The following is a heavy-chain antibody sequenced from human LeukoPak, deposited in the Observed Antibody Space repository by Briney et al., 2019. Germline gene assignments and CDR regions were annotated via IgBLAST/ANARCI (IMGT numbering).Heavy chain of an antibody. J-gene: IGHJ3*02. V-gene: IGHV3-30*02. CDR2: IRSDESNK. CDR1: GFTFSNYG. Sequence: PGGSLRLSCAASGFTFSNYGMHWVRQAPGKGLEWVAFIRSDESNKYYADSVKGRFTISRDDSKGTLYLQMNSLRAEDTAVYYCARVPYGSGTERAFDIWGQGTMVTVSS. D-gene: IGHD3-10*01. CDR3: ARVPYGSGTERAFDI.